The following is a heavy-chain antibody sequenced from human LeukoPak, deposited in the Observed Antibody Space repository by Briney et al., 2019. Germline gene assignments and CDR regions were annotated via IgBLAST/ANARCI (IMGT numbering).Heavy chain of an antibody. V-gene: IGHV4-30-2*01. J-gene: IGHJ3*02. D-gene: IGHD1-26*01. CDR3: ARNSGSYHTRIGAFDI. CDR1: GGSISSGGYY. CDR2: IYHSGST. Sequence: SETLSLTCTVSGGSISSGGYYWSWIRPPPGKGLEWIGYIYHSGSTYYNPSLKSRVTISVDRSKNQFSLKLSSVTAADTAVYYCARNSGSYHTRIGAFDIWGQGTMVTVSS.